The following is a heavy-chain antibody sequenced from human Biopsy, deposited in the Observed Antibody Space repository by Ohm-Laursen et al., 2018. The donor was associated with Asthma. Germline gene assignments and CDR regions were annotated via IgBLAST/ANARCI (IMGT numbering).Heavy chain of an antibody. CDR3: ARTYYDFLTGQVNDAFAM. CDR1: GYTFINYA. D-gene: IGHD3-9*01. Sequence: SVKVSCKASGYTFINYAINWVRQAPGQRLEWMGWINAGNGNTKYSQKFQGRVTISRDTSASTAYMDLSSLRSEDTAVYYCARTYYDFLTGQVNDAFAMWGQEPMFTVSS. J-gene: IGHJ3*02. CDR2: INAGNGNT. V-gene: IGHV1-3*01.